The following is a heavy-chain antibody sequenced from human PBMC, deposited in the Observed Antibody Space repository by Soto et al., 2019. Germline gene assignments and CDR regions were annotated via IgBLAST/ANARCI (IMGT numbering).Heavy chain of an antibody. V-gene: IGHV4-31*03. CDR1: GGSISSGVYY. Sequence: TLSLTCTVSGGSISSGVYYWSWIRQHPGKGLEWIGYIYYSGSTYYNPSLKSRVTISVDTSKNQFSLKLSSVTAADTAVYYCATSNWNYVYYYGMDVWGQGTTVTVSS. CDR3: ATSNWNYVYYYGMDV. J-gene: IGHJ6*02. CDR2: IYYSGST. D-gene: IGHD1-7*01.